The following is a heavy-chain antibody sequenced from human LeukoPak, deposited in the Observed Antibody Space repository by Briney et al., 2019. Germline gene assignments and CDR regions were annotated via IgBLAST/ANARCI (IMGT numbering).Heavy chain of an antibody. CDR3: ARDRGSGGYVREIRHYFDY. CDR2: INPNSGGT. Sequence: ASVKVSCKASGYTFTGYYMHWVRQAPGQGLEWMGLINPNSGGTNYAQKFQGRVTMTRDTSISTAYMELSRLTSDDTAVYYCARDRGSGGYVREIRHYFDYWGQGALVTVSS. CDR1: GYTFTGYY. D-gene: IGHD3-10*02. J-gene: IGHJ4*02. V-gene: IGHV1-2*02.